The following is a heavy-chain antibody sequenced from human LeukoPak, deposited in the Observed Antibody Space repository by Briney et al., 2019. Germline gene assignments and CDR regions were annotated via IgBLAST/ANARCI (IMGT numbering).Heavy chain of an antibody. CDR3: ARMDSSGYYSSDY. J-gene: IGHJ4*02. CDR1: GYTFTSYA. V-gene: IGHV7-4-1*02. D-gene: IGHD3-22*01. CDR2: INTNTGNP. Sequence: ASVKVSCKASGYTFTSYAMNWVRQAPGQGLEWMGWINTNTGNPTYAQGFTGRFVFSLDTSVTTAYLQISSLKAEDTAVCYCARMDSSGYYSSDYWGQGTLVTVSS.